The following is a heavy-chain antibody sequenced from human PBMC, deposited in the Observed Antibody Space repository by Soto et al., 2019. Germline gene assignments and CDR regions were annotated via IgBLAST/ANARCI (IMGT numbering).Heavy chain of an antibody. Sequence: QVQLQESGPGLVKPSGTLSLTCAVSSGSVFRSNWWCWVRLPPGQGLEWIGETRNSGGANHNPSLKRRVTTTVDRSRNHIFLELTSVTAADTAVYYCASHLVMAATRGFDHWGLGTLVTVSS. V-gene: IGHV4-4*02. CDR2: TRNSGGA. CDR3: ASHLVMAATRGFDH. J-gene: IGHJ5*02. CDR1: SGSVFRSNW. D-gene: IGHD2-15*01.